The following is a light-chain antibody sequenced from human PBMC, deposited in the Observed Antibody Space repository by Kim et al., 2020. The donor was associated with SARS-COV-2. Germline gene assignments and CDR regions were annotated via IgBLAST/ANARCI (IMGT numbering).Light chain of an antibody. Sequence: IQMTQSPSSLSASVGDRVTITCRASQAIRDNLAWYQQKPGKVPKLLISAASTLQSGVSSRFSGIGSGTDFTLTISSLQPEDVATYYCQKYDSVPPTFGPGTKVDIK. CDR2: AAS. CDR3: QKYDSVPPT. J-gene: IGKJ3*01. CDR1: QAIRDN. V-gene: IGKV1-27*01.